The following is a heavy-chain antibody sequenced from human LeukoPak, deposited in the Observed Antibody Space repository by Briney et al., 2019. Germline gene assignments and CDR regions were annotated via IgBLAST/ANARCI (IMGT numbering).Heavy chain of an antibody. Sequence: PGGSLRLSCAASGFTFSSYAMSWVRQAPGKGLEWVSAISGSGDSTYYADSVKGRFTISRDNSKNTVYLQMNSLRAEDTAVYYCAKGLYKLLFSSDSGMDVWGQGTTVTVSS. CDR1: GFTFSSYA. CDR3: AKGLYKLLFSSDSGMDV. D-gene: IGHD2-2*01. J-gene: IGHJ6*02. CDR2: ISGSGDST. V-gene: IGHV3-23*01.